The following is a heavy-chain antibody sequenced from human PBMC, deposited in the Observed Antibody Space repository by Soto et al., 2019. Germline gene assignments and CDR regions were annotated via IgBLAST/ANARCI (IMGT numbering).Heavy chain of an antibody. CDR3: ARDGSFVETALVCQDFYCMDV. CDR2: IVPMFGRG. D-gene: IGHD5-18*01. V-gene: IGHV1-69*12. Sequence: QVQLVQSGAEVRKPGSSVKVSCKVSGGSFISYAISWVRQAPGQGLEWVGGIVPMFGRGNHAQRFQGRVTITADESTSAVHLELTSLRSEDTTVYYCARDGSFVETALVCQDFYCMDVWGLGTTVTVSS. CDR1: GGSFISYA. J-gene: IGHJ6*02.